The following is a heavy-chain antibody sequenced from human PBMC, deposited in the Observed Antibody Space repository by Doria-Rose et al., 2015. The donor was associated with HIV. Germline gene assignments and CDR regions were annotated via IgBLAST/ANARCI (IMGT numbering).Heavy chain of an antibody. CDR2: LYRDGTT. Sequence: GRRLEWVSLLYRDGTTYYADSVRGRFTISRDNSKNTLFLQMNDLRVEDTALYYCAREVHSYGYYNYWGRGTLVTVSS. D-gene: IGHD3-3*01. V-gene: IGHV3-53*01. CDR3: AREVHSYGYYNY. J-gene: IGHJ4*02.